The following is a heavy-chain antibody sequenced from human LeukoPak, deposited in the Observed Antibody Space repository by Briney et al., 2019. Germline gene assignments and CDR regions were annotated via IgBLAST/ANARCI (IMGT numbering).Heavy chain of an antibody. CDR2: INSDGSST. D-gene: IGHD5-18*01. V-gene: IGHV3-74*01. Sequence: PGGSLRLSCAASGFSFSSYWMHWVRQAPGKGLVWVSGINSDGSSTSYADSVKGRFTISRDNAKNTLYLQMNSLRAEDTAVYYCAGGGEYNYGFFDYWGQGTLVSVSS. CDR1: GFSFSSYW. J-gene: IGHJ4*02. CDR3: AGGGEYNYGFFDY.